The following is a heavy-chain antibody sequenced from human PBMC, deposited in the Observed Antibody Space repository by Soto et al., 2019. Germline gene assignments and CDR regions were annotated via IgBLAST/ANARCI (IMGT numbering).Heavy chain of an antibody. J-gene: IGHJ4*02. CDR1: GYTFTSYY. V-gene: IGHV1-46*03. CDR3: ARDLMLRQLRFLEWPVSHWGFDY. Sequence: ASVKVSCKASGYTFTSYYMHWVRQAPGQGLEWMGIINPSGGSTSYAQKFQGRVTMTRDTSTSTVYMELSSLRSEDTAVYYCARDLMLRQLRFLEWPVSHWGFDYWGRGTLVTVSS. CDR2: INPSGGST. D-gene: IGHD3-3*01.